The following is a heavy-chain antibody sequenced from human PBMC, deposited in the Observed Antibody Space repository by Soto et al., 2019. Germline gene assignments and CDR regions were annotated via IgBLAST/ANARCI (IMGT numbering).Heavy chain of an antibody. D-gene: IGHD6-13*01. V-gene: IGHV1-2*02. CDR2: INPNSGGT. CDR3: ARDRGRMGQLASYYFDY. J-gene: IGHJ4*02. Sequence: ASVKVSCKASGYTFTGYYMHWVRQAPGQELEWMGWINPNSGGTNYAQKLQGRVTMTTDTSTSTAYMELRSLRSDDTAVYYCARDRGRMGQLASYYFDYWGQGTLVTVSS. CDR1: GYTFTGYY.